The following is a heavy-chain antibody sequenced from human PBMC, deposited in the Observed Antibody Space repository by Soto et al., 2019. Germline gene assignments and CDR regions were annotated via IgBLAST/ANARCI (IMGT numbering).Heavy chain of an antibody. Sequence: EVQLVESGGGLVQPGGSLRLSCAASGFTFSNYWMSWVRQAPGKGLEWVANIDQDGSKKYYVDSVKGRFTISGDNAKKSLYLHVNSLSAEDTAVYYCARDLYGPYDYWWQGTLVTVSS. CDR2: IDQDGSKK. D-gene: IGHD3-16*01. J-gene: IGHJ4*02. V-gene: IGHV3-7*05. CDR3: ARDLYGPYDY. CDR1: GFTFSNYW.